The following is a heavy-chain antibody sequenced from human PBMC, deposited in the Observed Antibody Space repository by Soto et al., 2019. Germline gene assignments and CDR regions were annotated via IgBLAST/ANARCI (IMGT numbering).Heavy chain of an antibody. CDR3: IRDCTSMSCYGYLGVDV. Sequence: QVQLVQSGAEVKTPGSSVKVSCKASGGTFSSFLMGWVRQAPGQGLEWMGGIIPVFGTATYAQKFQGRVTITADDSTSTVYMELSGLKSEDTAVYYCIRDCTSMSCYGYLGVDVWGQGTTVTVSS. D-gene: IGHD2-2*01. CDR2: IIPVFGTA. CDR1: GGTFSSFL. V-gene: IGHV1-69*01. J-gene: IGHJ6*02.